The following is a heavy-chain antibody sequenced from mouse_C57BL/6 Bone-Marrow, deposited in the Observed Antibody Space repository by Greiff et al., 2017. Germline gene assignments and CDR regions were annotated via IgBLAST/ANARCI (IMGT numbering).Heavy chain of an antibody. Sequence: QVQLQQPGAELVKPGASVKMSCTASGYTFTSYWITWVKQRPGQGLEWIGDIYPGSGSTNYNEKFKSKATLTVDTSSSPAYMQLSSLTSEDSAVYYCARRITTVVELDWGQGTTLTVSS. CDR1: GYTFTSYW. J-gene: IGHJ2*01. V-gene: IGHV1-55*01. D-gene: IGHD1-1*01. CDR2: IYPGSGST. CDR3: ARRITTVVELD.